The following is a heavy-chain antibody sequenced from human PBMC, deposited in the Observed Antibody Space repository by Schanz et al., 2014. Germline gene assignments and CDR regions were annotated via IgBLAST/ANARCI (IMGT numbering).Heavy chain of an antibody. D-gene: IGHD1-26*01. V-gene: IGHV3-30*02. CDR3: AKVVASGPTTGPFDP. J-gene: IGHJ5*02. Sequence: QVQLVESGGGVVQRGGSLRLSCAASGFIFSNYGMHWVRQAPGKGLEWVAFIWSDGSRTYHAESVKGRFTISRDNSRNTLYLQMDSLRDEDTALYYCAKVVASGPTTGPFDPWGHGTLVTVSS. CDR1: GFIFSNYG. CDR2: IWSDGSRT.